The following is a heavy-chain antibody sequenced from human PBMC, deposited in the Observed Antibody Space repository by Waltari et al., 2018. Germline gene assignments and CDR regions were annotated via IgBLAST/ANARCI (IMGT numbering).Heavy chain of an antibody. Sequence: QVQLVQSGAEVKKPGSSVKVSCKASGGTFSSYAISWVRQAPGQGLEWMGGSITIFGTANYAQKSQGRVTITADESTSTAYMELSSLRSEDTAVYYCASNAAAGGLFDYWGQGTLVIVSS. J-gene: IGHJ4*02. V-gene: IGHV1-69*13. CDR1: GGTFSSYA. CDR2: SITIFGTA. CDR3: ASNAAAGGLFDY. D-gene: IGHD6-13*01.